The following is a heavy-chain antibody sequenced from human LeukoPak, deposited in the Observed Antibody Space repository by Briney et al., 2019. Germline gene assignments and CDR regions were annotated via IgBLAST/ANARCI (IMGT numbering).Heavy chain of an antibody. J-gene: IGHJ4*02. Sequence: SETLSLTCTVSGGSISSYYWSWIRQPAGKGLEWIGRIYTSGSTNYNPSLKSRVTISVDTSKNQFSLKLSSVTAADTAVYYCARQRQWLDYIDYWGQGTLVTVSS. V-gene: IGHV4-4*07. D-gene: IGHD6-19*01. CDR2: IYTSGST. CDR1: GGSISSYY. CDR3: ARQRQWLDYIDY.